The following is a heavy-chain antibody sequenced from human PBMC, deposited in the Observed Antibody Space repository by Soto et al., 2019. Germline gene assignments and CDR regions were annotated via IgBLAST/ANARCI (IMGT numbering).Heavy chain of an antibody. V-gene: IGHV3-30-3*01. Sequence: LRLSCAASGFTFSSYAMHWVRQAPGKGLEWVAVISYDGSNKYYADSVKGRFTISRDNSKNTLYLQMNSLRAEDTAVYYCARESVGATISDAFDIWGQGTMVTVSS. CDR3: ARESVGATISDAFDI. J-gene: IGHJ3*02. D-gene: IGHD1-26*01. CDR2: ISYDGSNK. CDR1: GFTFSSYA.